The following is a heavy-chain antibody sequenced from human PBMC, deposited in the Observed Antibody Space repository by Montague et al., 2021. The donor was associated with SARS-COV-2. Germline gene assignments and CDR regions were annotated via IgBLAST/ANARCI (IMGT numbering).Heavy chain of an antibody. CDR3: AKGARIFVWEPTQYNWFDP. J-gene: IGHJ5*02. CDR2: IYSGGSST. D-gene: IGHD1-26*01. V-gene: IGHV3-23*03. Sequence: SLRLSCAASGFTFSSYPMSWVRQAPGKGLEWVSVIYSGGSSTYYADSVKGRFTISRDNSKNTLYLQMNSLSAEDTAVYYCAKGARIFVWEPTQYNWFDPGGKGTLATVS. CDR1: GFTFSSYP.